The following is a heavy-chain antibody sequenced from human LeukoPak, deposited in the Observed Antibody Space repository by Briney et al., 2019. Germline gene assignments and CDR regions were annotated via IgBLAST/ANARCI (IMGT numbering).Heavy chain of an antibody. Sequence: SETLSLTCTVSGGSISSSRYYWGWVRQPPGTGLEWIRSIYYSGSTYYNPSLKSRVTISVDTSKNQFSLKLSSVTAADTAVYYCARGLERREGWFDPWGQGTLVTVSS. CDR2: IYYSGST. CDR1: GGSISSSRYY. D-gene: IGHD1-1*01. V-gene: IGHV4-39*01. CDR3: ARGLERREGWFDP. J-gene: IGHJ5*02.